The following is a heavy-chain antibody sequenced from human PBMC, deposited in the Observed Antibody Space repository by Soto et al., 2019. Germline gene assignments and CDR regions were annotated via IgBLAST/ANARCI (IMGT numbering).Heavy chain of an antibody. CDR3: ARVFTGTTFFGFDP. D-gene: IGHD1-1*01. Sequence: GASVKVSCKASGYTFTGYYMHWVRQAPGQGLEWMGWINPNSGGTNYAQKFQGRVTMTRDTSISTAYMELSRLRSDDTAVYYCARVFTGTTFFGFDPWGQGTLVTVSS. CDR1: GYTFTGYY. V-gene: IGHV1-2*02. CDR2: INPNSGGT. J-gene: IGHJ5*02.